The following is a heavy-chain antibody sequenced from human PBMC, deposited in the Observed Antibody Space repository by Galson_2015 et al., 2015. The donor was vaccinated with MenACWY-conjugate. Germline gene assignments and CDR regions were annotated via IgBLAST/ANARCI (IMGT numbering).Heavy chain of an antibody. J-gene: IGHJ4*02. CDR3: AKDLRTIFQLVFDV. D-gene: IGHD2-15*01. CDR2: ISGSGGST. V-gene: IGHV3-23*01. Sequence: SLRLSCAGSGFRFGDYAMTWVRQAPGKGLEWISTISGSGGSTYYADSVKGRFTISRDNSKNTLILQMTSLRADDTAIYYCAKDLRTIFQLVFDVWGQGTPVTVSS. CDR1: GFRFGDYA.